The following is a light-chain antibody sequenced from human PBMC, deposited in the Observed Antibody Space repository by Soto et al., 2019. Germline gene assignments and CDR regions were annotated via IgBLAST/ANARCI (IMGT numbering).Light chain of an antibody. J-gene: IGKJ1*01. CDR2: KAS. CDR1: QRIGTW. V-gene: IGKV1-5*03. Sequence: DIQMTQSPSTLSASVGDRVTITCRASQRIGTWLAWYQQKPGKAPKLLIQKASYAESGVPSRFSGSGSGTEFTLTISGLQPDDFATYYCQQFNSYRWTFGQGTKVEIK. CDR3: QQFNSYRWT.